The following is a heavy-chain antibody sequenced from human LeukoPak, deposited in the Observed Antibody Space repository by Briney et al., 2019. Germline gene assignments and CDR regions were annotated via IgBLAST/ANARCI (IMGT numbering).Heavy chain of an antibody. CDR3: ARAPPFDY. CDR2: IYYSGST. V-gene: IGHV4-59*08. J-gene: IGHJ4*02. Sequence: SETLSLTCTVSGGSISSYYWSWIRQPPGKGLEWIGYIYYSGSTNYNPSLKSRVTISVDTSKNQFSLKLSSVTAADTAVYYCARAPPFDYWGQGALVTVSS. CDR1: GGSISSYY.